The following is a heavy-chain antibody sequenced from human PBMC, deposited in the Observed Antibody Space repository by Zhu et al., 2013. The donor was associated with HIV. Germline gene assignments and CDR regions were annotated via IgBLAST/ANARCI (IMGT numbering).Heavy chain of an antibody. CDR2: INPNSGGT. V-gene: IGHV1-2*02. CDR1: GYTFTGYY. D-gene: IGHD3-9*01. CDR3: AREYYDILTGYFYYGMDV. J-gene: IGHJ6*02. Sequence: QVQLVQSGAEVKKPGASVKVSCKASGYTFTGYYMHWVRQAPGQGLEWMGWINPNSGGTNYAQKFQGRVTMTRDTSISTAYMELSGLRSDDTAVYYCAREYYDILTGYFYYGMDVWGQGTTVTVSS.